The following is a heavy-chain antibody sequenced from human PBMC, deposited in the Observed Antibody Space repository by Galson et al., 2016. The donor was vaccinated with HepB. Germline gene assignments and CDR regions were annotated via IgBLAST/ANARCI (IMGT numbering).Heavy chain of an antibody. J-gene: IGHJ1*01. CDR2: IYYRGST. CDR3: AGLYYDSSGYYKYFQH. D-gene: IGHD3-22*01. CDR1: GGSISSYN. Sequence: ETLSLTCTVSGGSISSYNWSWIRQPPGKGLEWIAYIYYRGSTHYNPALKSRVTLSLDTSKNQFSLRLSSVTAADTAIYYCAGLYYDSSGYYKYFQHWGQGTLVAVSS. V-gene: IGHV4-59*01.